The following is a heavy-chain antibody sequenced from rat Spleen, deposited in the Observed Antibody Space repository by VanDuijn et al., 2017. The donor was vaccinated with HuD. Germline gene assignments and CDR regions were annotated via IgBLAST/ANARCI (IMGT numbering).Heavy chain of an antibody. Sequence: EVQLVESGGGLVQPGRSMTLSCAASGFTFSNYYMAWVRQAPTKGLEWVASISTGGGNTYYRDSVKGRFTISRDNAKRTLYLQMNSLRYEDTATYYCTRDRDYSCGYFDYWGQGVMVTVSS. CDR3: TRDRDYSCGYFDY. J-gene: IGHJ2*01. CDR2: ISTGGGNT. V-gene: IGHV5-25*01. D-gene: IGHD1-1*01. CDR1: GFTFSNYY.